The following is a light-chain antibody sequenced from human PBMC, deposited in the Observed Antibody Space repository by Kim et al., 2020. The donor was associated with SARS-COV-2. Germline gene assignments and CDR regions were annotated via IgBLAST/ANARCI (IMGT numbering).Light chain of an antibody. CDR2: GAS. CDR3: QQYGSSPRT. Sequence: APGERAPLSCRASQSVSSSYLAWYQQKSGQAPRLLIYGASSRATGIPDRFSGSGSGTDFNLTISRLEPEDFAVYYCQQYGSSPRTFGQGTKVDIK. J-gene: IGKJ1*01. V-gene: IGKV3-20*01. CDR1: QSVSSSY.